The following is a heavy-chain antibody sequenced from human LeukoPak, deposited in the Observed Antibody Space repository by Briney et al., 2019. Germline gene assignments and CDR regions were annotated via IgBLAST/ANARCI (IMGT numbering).Heavy chain of an antibody. Sequence: GGSLRLSCAASGFTVSNNYMSWVRQAPGKGLEWVSVIYSAGTTYYADSVKARFTISRDSSKNALYLQMNSLGADDTAVYYCASLRPSSSWSFDFWGQGTLVTVSS. CDR1: GFTVSNNY. CDR2: IYSAGTT. D-gene: IGHD6-13*01. V-gene: IGHV3-66*01. J-gene: IGHJ4*02. CDR3: ASLRPSSSWSFDF.